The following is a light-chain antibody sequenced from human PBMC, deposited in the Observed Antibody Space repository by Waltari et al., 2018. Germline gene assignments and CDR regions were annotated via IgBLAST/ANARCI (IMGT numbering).Light chain of an antibody. J-gene: IGLJ3*02. Sequence: QSALTQPASVSGSPGQSIPIPCTGTSSDVWSYNLVSWYQQHPGKAPKLMIYEGSKRPSGVSNRFSGSKSGNTASLTISGLQAEDEADYYCCSYAGSSTPRVFGGGTKLTVL. CDR2: EGS. CDR3: CSYAGSSTPRV. CDR1: SSDVWSYNL. V-gene: IGLV2-23*01.